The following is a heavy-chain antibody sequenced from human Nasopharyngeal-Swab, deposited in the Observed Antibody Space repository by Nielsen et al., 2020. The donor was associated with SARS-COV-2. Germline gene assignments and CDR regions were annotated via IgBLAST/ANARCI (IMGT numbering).Heavy chain of an antibody. D-gene: IGHD2-21*02. CDR1: GGSFSGYY. CDR2: INHSGRA. Sequence: SQTPSLTRAVYGGSFSGYYWSWIRQPPGKGLEWIGEINHSGRANHNPSLKSRVTISIDTSKNQFSLKLYSLTAADTAVYYCARVREMTATFYYYYGLDVWGLGTTVTVSS. CDR3: ARVREMTATFYYYYGLDV. J-gene: IGHJ6*02. V-gene: IGHV4-34*01.